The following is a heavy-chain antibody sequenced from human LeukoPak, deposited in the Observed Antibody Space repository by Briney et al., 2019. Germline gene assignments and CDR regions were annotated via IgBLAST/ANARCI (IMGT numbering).Heavy chain of an antibody. J-gene: IGHJ3*02. CDR3: ARAGRDGYSPASDSFDI. V-gene: IGHV4-39*07. D-gene: IGHD5-24*01. CDR2: IYYSGST. CDR1: GGSVSSSRYY. Sequence: SETLSLTCTVSGGSVSSSRYYWGWIRQPPGKGLEWIGSIYYSGSTYYHPSLKSRVTVSVDTSRSQFSLKLISVTAADTAVYYCARAGRDGYSPASDSFDIWGQGKTVTVSS.